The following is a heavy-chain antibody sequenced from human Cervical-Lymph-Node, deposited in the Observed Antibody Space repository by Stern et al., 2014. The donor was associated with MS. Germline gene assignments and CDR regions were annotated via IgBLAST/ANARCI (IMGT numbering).Heavy chain of an antibody. D-gene: IGHD4-11*01. V-gene: IGHV3-33*01. J-gene: IGHJ4*02. CDR3: VRDWSSNAYKSEDY. CDR1: GFTFSNYG. Sequence: VQLVESGGGVVQPGRSLRLSCIASGFTFSNYGMHLVRQAPGKGLEWVATIWHDGSKTYYADAVRGRFTISRDNSKSTLSLQMNSLRVEDTAVYYCVRDWSSNAYKSEDYWGQGTLVTVSS. CDR2: IWHDGSKT.